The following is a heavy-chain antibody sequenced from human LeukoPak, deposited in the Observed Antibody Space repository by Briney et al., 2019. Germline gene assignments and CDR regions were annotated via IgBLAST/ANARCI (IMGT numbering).Heavy chain of an antibody. V-gene: IGHV1-46*01. D-gene: IGHD2-2*02. Sequence: GASVKDSCKASGYTFTSYYMHWVRQAPGQGLEWMGIINPSGGSTSYAQKFQGRVTMTRDTSTSTVYMELSSLRSEDTAVYYCARDGPIVVVPAAIGVSPLWYFDLCGRGTLVTVSS. CDR1: GYTFTSYY. CDR3: ARDGPIVVVPAAIGVSPLWYFDL. CDR2: INPSGGST. J-gene: IGHJ2*01.